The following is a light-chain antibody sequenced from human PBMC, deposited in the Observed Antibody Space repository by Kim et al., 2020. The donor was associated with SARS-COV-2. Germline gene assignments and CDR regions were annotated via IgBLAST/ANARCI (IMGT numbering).Light chain of an antibody. V-gene: IGKV4-1*01. CDR3: QQYYSTRT. CDR2: WAS. CDR1: QSVLHSSNNKNY. Sequence: RATINCKSSQSVLHSSNNKNYLAWYQQKPGQPPKLLIYWASTRESGVPDRFSGSGSGTDFTLTISSLQAEDVAVYYCQQYYSTRTFGQGTKVDIK. J-gene: IGKJ1*01.